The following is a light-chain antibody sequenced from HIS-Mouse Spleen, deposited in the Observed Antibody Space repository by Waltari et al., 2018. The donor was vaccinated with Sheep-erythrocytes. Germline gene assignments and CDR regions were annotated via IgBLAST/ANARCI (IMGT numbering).Light chain of an antibody. CDR2: WAS. Sequence: DIVMTQSPDSLAVSLGERSTINCKSSQSVLYSSNNKNHLAWYQQKPGQPTKLLIYWASTRESGVPDRFSGSGSGTDFTLTISSLQAEDVAVYYCQQYYSTLTFGGGTKVEIK. CDR1: QSVLYSSNNKNH. CDR3: QQYYSTLT. J-gene: IGKJ4*01. V-gene: IGKV4-1*01.